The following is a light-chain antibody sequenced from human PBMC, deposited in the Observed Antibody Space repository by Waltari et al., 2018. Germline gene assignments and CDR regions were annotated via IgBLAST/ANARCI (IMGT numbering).Light chain of an antibody. CDR2: SNN. J-gene: IGLJ2*01. V-gene: IGLV1-44*01. CDR3: AAWDGSLNGPV. Sequence: QSVLTQPPSASGTPGQRVTISCSGSSSNIGSQTVNWYQQLPGTAPKLLIYSNNQRPSGVPDRFSGSKSGTSASLAISGLQSEDEADYYCAAWDGSLNGPVFGGGTKLTVL. CDR1: SSNIGSQT.